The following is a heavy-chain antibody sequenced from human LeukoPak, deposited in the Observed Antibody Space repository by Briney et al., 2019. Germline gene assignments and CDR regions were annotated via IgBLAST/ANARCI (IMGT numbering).Heavy chain of an antibody. D-gene: IGHD2-2*01. Sequence: ASVKVSCKASGYTFTGYYMHWVRQAPGQGLEWMGRINPNSGGTNYAQKFQGRVTLTRGTSISTAYMELSRLRSDDTAVYYCARSQYQLQIIDYWGQGTLVTVSS. CDR2: INPNSGGT. CDR3: ARSQYQLQIIDY. J-gene: IGHJ4*02. V-gene: IGHV1-2*06. CDR1: GYTFTGYY.